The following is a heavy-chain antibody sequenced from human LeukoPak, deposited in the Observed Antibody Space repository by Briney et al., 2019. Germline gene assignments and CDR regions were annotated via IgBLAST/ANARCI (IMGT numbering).Heavy chain of an antibody. CDR2: INSGGST. CDR1: GITVSSKY. J-gene: IGHJ4*02. V-gene: IGHV3-53*01. CDR3: ATTQPRSRILDS. Sequence: GRSLRLSCAASGITVSSKYMSWVRQAPGKGLEWVSVINSGGSTYYADSVKGRFTISRDNSRNTLYLQMDSLRAEDTAVYYCATTQPRSRILDSWGQGTLVTVSS. D-gene: IGHD1-26*01.